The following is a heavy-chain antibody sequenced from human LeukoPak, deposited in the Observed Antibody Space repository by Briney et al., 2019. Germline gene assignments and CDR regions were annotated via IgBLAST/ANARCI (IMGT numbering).Heavy chain of an antibody. CDR3: ARDPVRVTTVDY. D-gene: IGHD4-17*01. J-gene: IGHJ4*02. CDR2: ISSSSSYI. V-gene: IGHV3-21*01. Sequence: GGSLRLSCAASGFTFSSYSMNWVRQAPGKGLEWVSSISSSSSYIYYADSVKGRFTISRDNAKNSLYLQMNSLRAEDTAVYYCARDPVRVTTVDYWGQGTLVTVSS. CDR1: GFTFSSYS.